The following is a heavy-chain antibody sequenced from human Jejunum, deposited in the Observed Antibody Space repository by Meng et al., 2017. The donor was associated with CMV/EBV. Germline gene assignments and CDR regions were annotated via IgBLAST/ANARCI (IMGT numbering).Heavy chain of an antibody. CDR3: AREWSSFDY. J-gene: IGHJ4*02. V-gene: IGHV4-59*01. D-gene: IGHD3-10*01. CDR2: IYYTGST. CDR1: GDSIRSYY. Sequence: QVQLQESGAGRGKPSESLSLTCPVSGDSIRSYYWSWIRQPPGKGLEWIGYIYYTGSTSYNPSLKSRVTISVDTSKSQFSLKMTSVTAADTAVYYCAREWSSFDYWSQGTLVTVSS.